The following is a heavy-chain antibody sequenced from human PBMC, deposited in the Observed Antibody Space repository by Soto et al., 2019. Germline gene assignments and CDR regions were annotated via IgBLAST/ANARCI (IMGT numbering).Heavy chain of an antibody. CDR1: GGTFSSYT. V-gene: IGHV1-69*02. CDR3: ARPEKEGIAVAWYDAFDI. CDR2: IIPILGIA. Sequence: QVQLVQSGAEVKKPWSSVKVSCKASGGTFSSYTISWVRQAPGQGLEWMGRIIPILGIANYAQKFKGRVTITADKSTSTAYMEMSGMRSEDTTVYYYARPEKEGIAVAWYDAFDIRGQGTMVIVSS. J-gene: IGHJ3*02. D-gene: IGHD6-19*01.